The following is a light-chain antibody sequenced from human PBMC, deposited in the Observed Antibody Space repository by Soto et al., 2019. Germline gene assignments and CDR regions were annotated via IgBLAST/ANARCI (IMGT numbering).Light chain of an antibody. CDR3: CSYAGTATV. V-gene: IGLV2-23*03. CDR1: NSDVESYNL. J-gene: IGLJ1*01. Sequence: ALTQPASVSGSPGQSITISCTGTNSDVESYNLVSWFRQHPGEAPKLIVYEGTKRPSGVSNRFSGSKSGNPASLTISGLQAEDEANYYCCSYAGTATVFGTGTKVTVL. CDR2: EGT.